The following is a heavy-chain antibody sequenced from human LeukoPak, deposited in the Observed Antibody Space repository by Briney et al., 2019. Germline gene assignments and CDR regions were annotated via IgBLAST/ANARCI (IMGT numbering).Heavy chain of an antibody. CDR3: ARGDSSSWSAYYFDY. D-gene: IGHD6-13*01. CDR1: GGSFSGYY. J-gene: IGHJ4*02. CDR2: INHSGST. Sequence: SETLSLTCAVYGGSFSGYYWSWIRQPPGKRLEWIGEINHSGSTNYNPSLKSRVTISVDTSKNQFSLKLSSVTAADTAVYYCARGDSSSWSAYYFDYWGQGTLVTVSS. V-gene: IGHV4-34*01.